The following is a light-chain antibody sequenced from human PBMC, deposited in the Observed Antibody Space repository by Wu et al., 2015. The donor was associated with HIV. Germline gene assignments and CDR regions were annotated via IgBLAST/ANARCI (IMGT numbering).Light chain of an antibody. CDR1: QSVSSNY. CDR2: QAS. J-gene: IGKJ5*01. Sequence: DNVLTQSPGTLSLSPGERATLSCRAGQSVSSNYLAWYQQKPGQAPRLLISQASTRAADIPDRFSATGSGTDFTLTIGRLDPEDFAVYFCQQYASSPITFGPGTRLELK. CDR3: QQYASSPIT. V-gene: IGKV3-20*01.